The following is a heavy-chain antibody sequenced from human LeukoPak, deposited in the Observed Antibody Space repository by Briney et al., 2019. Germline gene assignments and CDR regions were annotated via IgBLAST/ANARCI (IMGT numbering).Heavy chain of an antibody. V-gene: IGHV3-30*02. CDR2: IRYDGSNK. D-gene: IGHD3-22*01. CDR1: GFTFSSYG. Sequence: GGSLRLSCAASGFTFSSYGMHWVRQAPGKGLEWVAFIRYDGSNKYYADSVKGRFTISRDNSKNTLYLQMNSLRAEDTAVYYCAKDRNYYDSSGADYWGQGTLVTVSS. CDR3: AKDRNYYDSSGADY. J-gene: IGHJ4*02.